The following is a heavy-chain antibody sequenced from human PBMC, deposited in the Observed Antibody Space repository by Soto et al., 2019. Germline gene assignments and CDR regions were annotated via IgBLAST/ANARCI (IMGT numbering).Heavy chain of an antibody. J-gene: IGHJ5*02. CDR2: IDPSDSYT. Sequence: PGESLKISCKGSGYSFTSYWISWVRQMPGKGLEWMGRIDPSDSYTNYSPSFQGHVTISADKSISTAYLQWSSLKASDTAMYYCARLVRGVIYNNWFDPWGQGTLVTVSS. CDR1: GYSFTSYW. CDR3: ARLVRGVIYNNWFDP. D-gene: IGHD3-10*01. V-gene: IGHV5-10-1*01.